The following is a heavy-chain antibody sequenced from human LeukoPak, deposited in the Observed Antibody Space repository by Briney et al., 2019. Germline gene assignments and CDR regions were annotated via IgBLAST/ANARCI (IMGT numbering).Heavy chain of an antibody. CDR3: ARGRDARAISYYYYYMDV. Sequence: ASVKVSFKASGYTFTSYDINWVRQATGQGLEWMGWMNPNSGNTGYAQKFQGRVTMTRNTSISTAYMELSSLRSEDTAVYYCARGRDARAISYYYYYMDVWGKGTTVTVSS. V-gene: IGHV1-8*01. D-gene: IGHD2-2*01. CDR2: MNPNSGNT. J-gene: IGHJ6*03. CDR1: GYTFTSYD.